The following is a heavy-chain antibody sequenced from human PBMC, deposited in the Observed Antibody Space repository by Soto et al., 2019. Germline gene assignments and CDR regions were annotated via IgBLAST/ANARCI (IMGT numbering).Heavy chain of an antibody. CDR1: GYTFTSYG. D-gene: IGHD6-19*01. CDR2: INSYNGNT. Sequence: QVQLVQSGAEVKKPGASVKVSCKASGYTFTSYGISWVRQAPGQGLEWMGWINSYNGNTNYAQKLQGRVTMTTDTTTSKADMERRSLRSKDVAVYYCADEPVAGIWFDPWGQGTMVTVSS. V-gene: IGHV1-18*03. J-gene: IGHJ5*02. CDR3: ADEPVAGIWFDP.